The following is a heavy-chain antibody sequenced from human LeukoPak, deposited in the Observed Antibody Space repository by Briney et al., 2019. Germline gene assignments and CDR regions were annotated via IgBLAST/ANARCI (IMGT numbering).Heavy chain of an antibody. CDR3: ARHGDFWSGYYDDY. D-gene: IGHD3-3*01. Sequence: SETLSLTCTVFGGSISSSSYYWGWIRQPPGKGLEWIGSIYYSGSTYYNPSLKSRVTISVDTSKNQFSLKLSSVTAADTAVYYCARHGDFWSGYYDDYWGQGTLVTVSS. V-gene: IGHV4-39*01. CDR1: GGSISSSSYY. J-gene: IGHJ4*02. CDR2: IYYSGST.